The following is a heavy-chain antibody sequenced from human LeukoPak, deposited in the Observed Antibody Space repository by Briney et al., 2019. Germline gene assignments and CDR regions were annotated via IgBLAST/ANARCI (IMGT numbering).Heavy chain of an antibody. Sequence: GGSLRLSCAASGFTFSSYAMSWVRQAPGKGLEWVSGISGTGGNTYYADSVKGRFTISRDNSKNTLYLQMNSLRAEDTAVYSCAKNGEVLSWFDPWGQGTLVTVSS. J-gene: IGHJ5*02. V-gene: IGHV3-23*01. CDR1: GFTFSSYA. CDR2: ISGTGGNT. CDR3: AKNGEVLSWFDP. D-gene: IGHD3-10*01.